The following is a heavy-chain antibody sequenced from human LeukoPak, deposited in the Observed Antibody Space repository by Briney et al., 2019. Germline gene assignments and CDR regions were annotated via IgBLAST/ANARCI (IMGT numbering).Heavy chain of an antibody. J-gene: IGHJ3*02. CDR3: ARDCSGGSCYGAFDI. CDR1: GGSISSSYYY. V-gene: IGHV4-30-4*01. D-gene: IGHD2-15*01. Sequence: SETLSLTCTVSGGSISSSYYYWSWIRQPPGKGLEWIGYIYDSGSTYYNPSPKSRITISVDTSENRFSLKLSSVTATDTAVYYCARDCSGGSCYGAFDIWGQGTMVTVSS. CDR2: IYDSGST.